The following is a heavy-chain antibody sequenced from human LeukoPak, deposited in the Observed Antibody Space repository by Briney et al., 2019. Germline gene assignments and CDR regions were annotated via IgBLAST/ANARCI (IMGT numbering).Heavy chain of an antibody. D-gene: IGHD3-10*01. CDR2: ISPNNGDT. Sequence: ASVEVSCKPSGYTFTDSYIHWVRQAPGVGLQWMGWISPNNGDTKYAEDFQDRVTMTRDTSISTAYMELTGLTPDDTAVYYCVRSPIGASACWGRGTLVTVSS. V-gene: IGHV1-2*02. CDR3: VRSPIGASAC. J-gene: IGHJ4*02. CDR1: GYTFTDSY.